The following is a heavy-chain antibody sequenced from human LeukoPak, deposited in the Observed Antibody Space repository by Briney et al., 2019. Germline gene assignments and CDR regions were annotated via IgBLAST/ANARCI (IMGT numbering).Heavy chain of an antibody. CDR1: GFIFSTYW. D-gene: IGHD2-2*01. V-gene: IGHV3-7*01. Sequence: GGSLRLSCAASGFIFSTYWMSWVRQAPGKGLEWVANIKYDASEKHYVDSVKGRFTISRDNANNSLYLQMNGLRAEDTAVYYCATYCSSITCDAFDVWGQGTMVTVSS. CDR2: IKYDASEK. CDR3: ATYCSSITCDAFDV. J-gene: IGHJ3*01.